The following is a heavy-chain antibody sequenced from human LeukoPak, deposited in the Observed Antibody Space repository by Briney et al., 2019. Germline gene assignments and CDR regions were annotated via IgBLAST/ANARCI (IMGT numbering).Heavy chain of an antibody. J-gene: IGHJ5*02. Sequence: GESLKISCKGSGYSFTSYWIGWVRQMPGKGLEWMGIIYPGDSDTRYSPSFQGQVTISADKSISTAYLQWSSLKASDTAMYYCARLGEAVADEFWFDPWGQGTLVTVSS. CDR3: ARLGEAVADEFWFDP. CDR2: IYPGDSDT. D-gene: IGHD6-19*01. V-gene: IGHV5-51*01. CDR1: GYSFTSYW.